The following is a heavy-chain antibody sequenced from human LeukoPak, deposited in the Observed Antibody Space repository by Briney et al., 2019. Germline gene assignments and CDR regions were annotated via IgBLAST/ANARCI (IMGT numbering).Heavy chain of an antibody. V-gene: IGHV1-69*13. CDR1: GGTFSSYA. CDR2: IIPIFGTA. J-gene: IGHJ5*02. Sequence: ASVKVSCKASGGTFSSYAISWVRQAPGQGLEWMGGIIPIFGTANYAQKFQGRVTITADESTSTAYMELSSLRSEDTAVYYCTGFGVVAYNWFDPWGQGTMVTGSS. D-gene: IGHD3-3*01. CDR3: TGFGVVAYNWFDP.